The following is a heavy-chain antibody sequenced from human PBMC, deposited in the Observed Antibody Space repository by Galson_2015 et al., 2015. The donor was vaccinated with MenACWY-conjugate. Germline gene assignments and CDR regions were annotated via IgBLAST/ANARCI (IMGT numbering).Heavy chain of an antibody. CDR3: ARNYFESKGYYDH. V-gene: IGHV1-3*01. CDR1: GDTFSRYA. D-gene: IGHD3-22*01. Sequence: SVKVSCKASGDTFSRYAIHWVRQAPGQGLEWMGWIIDGNGNKKYSQKFQARVTITRDTTASTVYMELSSLRSEDTAVYYCARNYFESKGYYDHRGQGTLVTVSP. J-gene: IGHJ5*02. CDR2: IIDGNGNK.